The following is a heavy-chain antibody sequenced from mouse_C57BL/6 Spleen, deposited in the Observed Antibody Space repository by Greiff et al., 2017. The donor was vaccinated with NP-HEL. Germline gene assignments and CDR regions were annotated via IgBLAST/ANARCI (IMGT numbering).Heavy chain of an antibody. CDR2: IDPSDSYT. Sequence: VKLQQPGAELVMPGASVKLSCKASGYTFTSYWMHWVKQRPGQGLEWIGEIDPSDSYTNYNQKFKGKSTLTVDKSSSTSYMQLSSLTSDDSAVYYCARRGSSYVGYAMDYWGQGTSVTVSS. D-gene: IGHD1-1*01. CDR1: GYTFTSYW. CDR3: ARRGSSYVGYAMDY. J-gene: IGHJ4*01. V-gene: IGHV1-69*01.